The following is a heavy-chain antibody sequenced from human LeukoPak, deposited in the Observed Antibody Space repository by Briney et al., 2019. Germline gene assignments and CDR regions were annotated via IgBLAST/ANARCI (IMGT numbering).Heavy chain of an antibody. CDR3: ARRWDRIRLDEYFDH. CDR1: GFSISSGHF. J-gene: IGHJ4*02. CDR2: IGNMHWGGDGVV. D-gene: IGHD1-26*01. V-gene: IGHV4-38-2*01. Sequence: SETLSHTCSVSGFSISSGHFWAWIRQTPEKGLEWIGSIGNMHWGGDGVVYYNPSLNSRVSLSVDTSKNQFSLRLTSVTATDTAIYYCARRWDRIRLDEYFDHWGQGMLVTVSS.